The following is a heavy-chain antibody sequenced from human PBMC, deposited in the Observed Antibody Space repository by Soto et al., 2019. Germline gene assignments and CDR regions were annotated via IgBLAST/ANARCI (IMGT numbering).Heavy chain of an antibody. Sequence: SETLSLTCAVYGGSFSGYYWSWIRQPPGKGLEWIGEINHSGSTNYNPSLKSRVTISVDTSKNQFSLKLSSVTAADTAVYYCARLRRYCSSTSCYYPRIYYYYYYMDVWGKGTTVTVSS. CDR3: ARLRRYCSSTSCYYPRIYYYYYYMDV. V-gene: IGHV4-34*01. J-gene: IGHJ6*03. CDR2: INHSGST. CDR1: GGSFSGYY. D-gene: IGHD2-2*01.